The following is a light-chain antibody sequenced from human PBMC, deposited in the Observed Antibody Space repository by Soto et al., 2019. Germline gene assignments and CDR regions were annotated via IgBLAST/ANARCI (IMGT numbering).Light chain of an antibody. CDR2: DAS. Sequence: EIVLTQSPATLSLSPGERATLSCRASQSVSSYLAWYQQKPGQVPRLLIYDASNRATGIPARFSGSGSGTDFTLTISSLEPEDFAVYCCQQRSNWPPGYTFGQGTKLEIK. J-gene: IGKJ2*01. V-gene: IGKV3-11*01. CDR1: QSVSSY. CDR3: QQRSNWPPGYT.